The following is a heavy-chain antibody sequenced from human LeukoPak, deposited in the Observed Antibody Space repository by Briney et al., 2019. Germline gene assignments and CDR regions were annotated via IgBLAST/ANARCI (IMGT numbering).Heavy chain of an antibody. CDR3: VREDDSSGYYYYYYGMDV. D-gene: IGHD3-22*01. CDR1: GFTFSSYG. Sequence: GGSLRLSCAASGFTFSSYGMHWVRQAPGKGLEWVAVIWYDGSNKYYADSVKGRFTISRDNSKNTLYLQMNSLRAEDTAVYYCVREDDSSGYYYYYYGMDVWGQGTTVTVSS. V-gene: IGHV3-33*01. J-gene: IGHJ6*02. CDR2: IWYDGSNK.